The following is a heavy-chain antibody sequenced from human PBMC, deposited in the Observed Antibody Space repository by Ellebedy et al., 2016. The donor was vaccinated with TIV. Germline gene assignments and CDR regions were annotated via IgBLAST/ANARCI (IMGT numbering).Heavy chain of an antibody. CDR3: VRGGTYFSTSRGPGPSPLWVRYFQH. Sequence: ASVKVSXXASGYTFINDGISWVRQAPGQGLEWMGWLSPYDGNTNYARSFQGRITMTTDTSSTTAYMILRSLRSDDTAVYYCVRGGTYFSTSRGPGPSPLWVRYFQHWGQGTLVSVSS. D-gene: IGHD1-14*01. CDR2: LSPYDGNT. J-gene: IGHJ1*01. V-gene: IGHV1-18*01. CDR1: GYTFINDG.